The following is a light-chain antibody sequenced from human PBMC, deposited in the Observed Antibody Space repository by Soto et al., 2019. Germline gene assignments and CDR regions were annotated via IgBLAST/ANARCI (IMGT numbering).Light chain of an antibody. J-gene: IGKJ5*01. Sequence: LTQSPSLLSASIGDRVTITCGASQSVSSSYLAWYQQKPGQAPRLLIYDASNRATGIPVRFSGSGSGTDFTLTISSLKPEDFAVYYCQHRYNWPPITFGQGTRLEIK. CDR2: DAS. CDR1: QSVSSSY. CDR3: QHRYNWPPIT. V-gene: IGKV3D-20*02.